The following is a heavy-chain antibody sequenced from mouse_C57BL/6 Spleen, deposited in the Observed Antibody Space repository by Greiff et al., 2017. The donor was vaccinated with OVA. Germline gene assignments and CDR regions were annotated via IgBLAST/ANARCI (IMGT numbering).Heavy chain of an antibody. D-gene: IGHD2-14*01. V-gene: IGHV1-82*01. Sequence: VQLQQSGPELVKPGASVKISCKASGYAFSSSWMNWVKQRPGKGLEWIGRIYPGDGDTNYNGKFKGKATLTADKSSSTAYMQLSSLTSEDSAVYFCARYRMDYWGQGTSVTVSS. CDR2: IYPGDGDT. J-gene: IGHJ4*01. CDR3: ARYRMDY. CDR1: GYAFSSSW.